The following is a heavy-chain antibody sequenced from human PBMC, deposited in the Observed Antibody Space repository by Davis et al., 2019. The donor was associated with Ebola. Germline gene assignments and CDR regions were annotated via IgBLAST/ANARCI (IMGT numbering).Heavy chain of an antibody. V-gene: IGHV3-48*02. J-gene: IGHJ4*02. D-gene: IGHD6-13*01. CDR1: GFTFSSYS. Sequence: PGGSLRLSCAASGFTFSSYSMNWVRQAPGKGLEWVSYISSSSSTIYYADSVKGRFTISRDNAKNSLYLQMNSLRDEDTAVYYCARDEDEYGIAAAGTDFDYWGQGTLVTVSS. CDR3: ARDEDEYGIAAAGTDFDY. CDR2: ISSSSSTI.